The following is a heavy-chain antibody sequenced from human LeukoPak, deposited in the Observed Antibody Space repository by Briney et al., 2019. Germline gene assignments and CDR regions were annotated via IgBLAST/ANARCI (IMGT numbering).Heavy chain of an antibody. Sequence: WGSVKVSCKASGYTFTGYYMHWVRQAPGQGLEWMGWINSNSGGTNYAQKFQGRVTMTRDTSISTAYMMLSRLRSDDTAVYYCARDGMYLDWNPEYYFDYWGQGTLVTVSS. CDR3: ARDGMYLDWNPEYYFDY. J-gene: IGHJ4*02. V-gene: IGHV1-2*02. CDR2: INSNSGGT. D-gene: IGHD3-9*01. CDR1: GYTFTGYY.